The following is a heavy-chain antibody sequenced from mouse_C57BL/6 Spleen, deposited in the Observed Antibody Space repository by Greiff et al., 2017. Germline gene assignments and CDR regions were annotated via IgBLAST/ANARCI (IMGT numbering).Heavy chain of an antibody. CDR2: ISYDGSN. CDR3: AREGVF. V-gene: IGHV3-6*01. CDR1: GYSITSGYY. Sequence: VQLKESGPGLVKPSQSLSLTCSVPGYSITSGYYWNWIRQFPGNKLEWMGYISYDGSNNYNPSLKNRISITRDTSKNQFFLKLNSVTTEDTATYYCAREGVFRGQGTTLTVSS. J-gene: IGHJ2*01.